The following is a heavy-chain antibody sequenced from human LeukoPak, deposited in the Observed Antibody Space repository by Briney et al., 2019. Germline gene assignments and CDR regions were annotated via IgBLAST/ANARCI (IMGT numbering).Heavy chain of an antibody. CDR3: ADLGYSYGYGLDY. V-gene: IGHV1-69*13. J-gene: IGHJ4*02. CDR2: IIPIFGTA. CDR1: GGTFSSYA. D-gene: IGHD5-18*01. Sequence: SVKVSCKASGGTFSSYAISWVRQAPGQGLEWMGGIIPIFGTANYAQKFQGRVTITADESTSTAYMELCSLRSEDTAVYYCADLGYSYGYGLDYWGQGTLVTVSS.